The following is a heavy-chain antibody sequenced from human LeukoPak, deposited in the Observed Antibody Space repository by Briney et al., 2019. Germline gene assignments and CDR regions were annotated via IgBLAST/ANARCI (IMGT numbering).Heavy chain of an antibody. J-gene: IGHJ4*02. Sequence: PGGSLRLSCTVSGFTVSSNSMSWVRQAPGKGLEWVAVISYDGSNKYYADSVKGRFTISRDNSKNTLYLQMNSLRAEDTAVYYCAKVRGPVVAASGPSGDWGQGTLVTVSS. V-gene: IGHV3-30*18. CDR2: ISYDGSNK. CDR1: GFTVSSNS. D-gene: IGHD2-15*01. CDR3: AKVRGPVVAASGPSGD.